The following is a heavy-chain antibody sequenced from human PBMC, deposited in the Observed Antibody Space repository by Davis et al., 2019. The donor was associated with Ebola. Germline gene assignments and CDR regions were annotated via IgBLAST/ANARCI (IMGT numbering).Heavy chain of an antibody. CDR2: TYYRSKWFV. J-gene: IGHJ4*02. Sequence: SQTLSLTCAISGDSVPSNTAAWNWIRQSPSRGLEWLGRTYYRSKWFVDYAVSVKSRMTINSDTSKNQFSLQLSSVTPEDTAVYYCARDPPYGQGYDYWGQGILVTVSS. D-gene: IGHD3-10*01. CDR1: GDSVPSNTAA. V-gene: IGHV6-1*01. CDR3: ARDPPYGQGYDY.